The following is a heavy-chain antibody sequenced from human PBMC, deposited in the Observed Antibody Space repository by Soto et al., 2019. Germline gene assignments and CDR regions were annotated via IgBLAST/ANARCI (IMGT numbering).Heavy chain of an antibody. D-gene: IGHD6-13*01. CDR3: ARDPGYSTTWHQAFDS. V-gene: IGHV4-39*02. J-gene: IGHJ3*02. CDR1: GGSISSSSYY. CDR2: IYYSGST. Sequence: PSETLSLTCTVSGGSISSSSYYWGWIRQPPGKGLEWIGSIYYSGSTYCNPSLKSRVTISVDTSKNQFSLKLSSVTAADTAVYFCARDPGYSTTWHQAFDSWGQGTMVTVSS.